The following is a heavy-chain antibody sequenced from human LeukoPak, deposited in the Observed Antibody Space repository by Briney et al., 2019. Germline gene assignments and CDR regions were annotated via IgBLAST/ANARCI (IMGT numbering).Heavy chain of an antibody. V-gene: IGHV5-51*01. CDR3: ARLAIVPAAIGPYYYMDV. CDR1: GYSFTSYW. Sequence: GESLKISCKGSGYSFTSYWIGWVRQMPGKGLEWMGIIYPGDSDTRYSPSFQGQVTISADKSISTAYLQWSSLKASDTAMYYCARLAIVPAAIGPYYYMDVWGKGTTVTVSS. CDR2: IYPGDSDT. D-gene: IGHD2-2*01. J-gene: IGHJ6*03.